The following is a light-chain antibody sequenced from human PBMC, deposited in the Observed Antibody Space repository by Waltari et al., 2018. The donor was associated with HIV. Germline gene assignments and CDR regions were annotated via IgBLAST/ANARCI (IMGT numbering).Light chain of an antibody. CDR3: CSYTGSNPFLL. CDR1: SSHVGSYNL. J-gene: IGLJ2*01. CDR2: EVS. V-gene: IGLV2-23*02. Sequence: QSALTQPASVSWSPGQSITISGTGNSSHVGSYNLVPRYQQPPGRAPKVMIYEVSKRPSGVSNRFSGSKSGNTASLTISGLQAEDEADYYCCSYTGSNPFLLFGGGTKLTVL.